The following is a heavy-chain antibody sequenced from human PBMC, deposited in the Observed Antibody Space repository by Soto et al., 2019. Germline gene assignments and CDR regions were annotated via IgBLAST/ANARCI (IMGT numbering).Heavy chain of an antibody. CDR2: ISGSDDTT. CDR3: AKGVGARRYYFDC. V-gene: IGHV3-23*01. CDR1: GFTFSNAW. Sequence: GGSLRLSCAASGFTFSNAWINWVRQAPGKGLEWVSGISGSDDTTYYADSVKGRFTVSRDSSKNTLYLQMNSLRAEDTAVYYCAKGVGARRYYFDCWGQGTLVTVSS. D-gene: IGHD1-26*01. J-gene: IGHJ4*02.